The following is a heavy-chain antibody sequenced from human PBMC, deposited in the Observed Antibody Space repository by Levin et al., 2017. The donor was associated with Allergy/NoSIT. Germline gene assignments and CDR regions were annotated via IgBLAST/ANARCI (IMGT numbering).Heavy chain of an antibody. D-gene: IGHD1-26*01. V-gene: IGHV1-69*06. CDR2: IIPIFGTA. J-gene: IGHJ5*02. CDR1: GGTFSSYA. Sequence: SVKVSCKASGGTFSSYAISWVRQAPGQGLEWMGGIIPIFGTANYAQKFQGRVTITADKSTSTAYMELSSLRSEDTAVYYCASDAGSYYGWFDPWGQGTLVTVSS. CDR3: ASDAGSYYGWFDP.